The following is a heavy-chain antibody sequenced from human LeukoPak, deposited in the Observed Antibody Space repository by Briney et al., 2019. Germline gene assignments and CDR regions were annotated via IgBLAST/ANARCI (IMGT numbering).Heavy chain of an antibody. Sequence: PSETLSLTCTVSGGSISSYYWSWIRQPPGKGLEWIRYIYYSGSTNYNPSLKSRVTISVDTSKNQFSLKLSSVTAADTAVYYCARVQVYGEPNFDYWGQGTLVTVSS. CDR3: ARVQVYGEPNFDY. J-gene: IGHJ4*02. V-gene: IGHV4-59*01. CDR2: IYYSGST. CDR1: GGSISSYY. D-gene: IGHD4-17*01.